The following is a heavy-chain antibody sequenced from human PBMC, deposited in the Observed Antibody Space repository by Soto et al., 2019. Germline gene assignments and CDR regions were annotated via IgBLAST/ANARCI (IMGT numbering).Heavy chain of an antibody. Sequence: QLQLQESGSGLVKPSQTLSLTCAVSGGSISSGGYSWSWIRQPPGKGLEWIGYIYHSGSTYYNPSLISRVTISVDRSKNQFSLKLSSVTAADTAVYYCARAGVVIPNCFDPWGQGTLVTVSS. J-gene: IGHJ5*02. CDR1: GGSISSGGYS. CDR3: ARAGVVIPNCFDP. CDR2: IYHSGST. D-gene: IGHD3-16*02. V-gene: IGHV4-30-2*01.